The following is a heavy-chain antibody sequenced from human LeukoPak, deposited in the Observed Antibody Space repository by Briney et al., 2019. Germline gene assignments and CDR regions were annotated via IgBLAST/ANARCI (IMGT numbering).Heavy chain of an antibody. CDR1: GYTLTELS. J-gene: IGHJ4*02. Sequence: ASVKASCKVSGYTLTELSMHWVRQAPGKGLEWMGGFDPEDGETIYAQKFQGRVTMTEDTSTDTAYMELSSLRSEDTAVYYCATEVSYDSSGYYDFDYWGQGTLVTVSS. V-gene: IGHV1-24*01. CDR3: ATEVSYDSSGYYDFDY. D-gene: IGHD3-22*01. CDR2: FDPEDGET.